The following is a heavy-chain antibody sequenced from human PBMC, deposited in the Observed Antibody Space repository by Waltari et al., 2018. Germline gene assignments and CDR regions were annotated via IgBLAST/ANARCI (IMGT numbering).Heavy chain of an antibody. CDR1: GSTFSRYR. Sequence: EVQLVESGGGLVQPGGSLNLSCPASGSTFSRYRTTWVRQAPGKGLEWVSHIGPGGSNIGYADSVKGRITISRDNAQNSLYLIINSLTDEDTAVYYCARDQDWAFDYWGRGTLVTVSS. D-gene: IGHD2-21*01. CDR2: IGPGGSNI. CDR3: ARDQDWAFDY. V-gene: IGHV3-48*02. J-gene: IGHJ4*02.